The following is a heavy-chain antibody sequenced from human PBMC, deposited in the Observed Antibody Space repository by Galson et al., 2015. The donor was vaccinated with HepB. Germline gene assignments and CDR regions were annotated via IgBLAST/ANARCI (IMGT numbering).Heavy chain of an antibody. D-gene: IGHD6-13*01. V-gene: IGHV3-53*01. Sequence: SLRLSCAVSGFTVSSSYMGWVRQAPGKGLEWVSVIYVDGSAFYAGSVEGRFTISRDNSKNTLHLLMNSLRAEDTAVYYCARGVGKSWSFDYWGQGTLVTVSS. CDR2: IYVDGSA. J-gene: IGHJ4*02. CDR3: ARGVGKSWSFDY. CDR1: GFTVSSSY.